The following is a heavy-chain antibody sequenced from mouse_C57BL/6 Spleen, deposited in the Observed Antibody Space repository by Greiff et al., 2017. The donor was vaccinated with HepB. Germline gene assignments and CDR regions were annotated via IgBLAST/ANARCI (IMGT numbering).Heavy chain of an antibody. CDR2: IDPSDSYT. D-gene: IGHD1-1*01. CDR3: ARSLITTVVATRDY. V-gene: IGHV1-50*01. Sequence: VKLMESGAELVKPGASVKLSCKASGYTFTSYWMQWVKQRPGQGLEWIGEIDPSDSYTNYNQKFKGKATLTVDTSSSTAYMQLSSLTSEDSAVYYCARSLITTVVATRDYWGQGTTLTVSS. J-gene: IGHJ2*01. CDR1: GYTFTSYW.